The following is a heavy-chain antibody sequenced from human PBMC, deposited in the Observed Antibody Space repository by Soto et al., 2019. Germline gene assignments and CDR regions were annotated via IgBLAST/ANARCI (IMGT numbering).Heavy chain of an antibody. J-gene: IGHJ4*02. CDR3: ARGGVSTRTFDY. CDR1: GCSVGSYC. CDR2: NYHSDSDT. Sequence: GESLKISCAGSGCSVGSYCIGWVRRLTREGVGVMGVNYHSDSDTSYRPSFQGQITISADKSISSAYLQWSSLRASDTAMYYCARGGVSTRTFDYWGQGTPVTVSS. V-gene: IGHV5-51*01. D-gene: IGHD3-3*01.